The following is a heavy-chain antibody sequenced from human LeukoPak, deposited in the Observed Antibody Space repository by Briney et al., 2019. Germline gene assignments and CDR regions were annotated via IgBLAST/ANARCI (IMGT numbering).Heavy chain of an antibody. CDR1: GGTFSSYA. J-gene: IGHJ4*02. Sequence: SVKVSCKASGGTFSSYAISWVRQAPGQGLEWMGGIIPIFGTASYAQKFPGRVTITADESTSTAYMELSSLRSEDTAVYYCARAYYYDSSGYYTPLRDWGQGTLVTVSS. V-gene: IGHV1-69*13. CDR3: ARAYYYDSSGYYTPLRD. D-gene: IGHD3-22*01. CDR2: IIPIFGTA.